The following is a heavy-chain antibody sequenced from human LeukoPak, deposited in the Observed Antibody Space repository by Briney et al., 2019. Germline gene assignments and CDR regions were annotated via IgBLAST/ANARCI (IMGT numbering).Heavy chain of an antibody. CDR2: ISSSSSYI. J-gene: IGHJ6*03. CDR3: AKAAVEWLAYYYYYMDV. Sequence: KTGGSLRLSCAASGFTFSSYSMNWVRQAPGKGLEWVSSISSSSSYIYYADSVKGRFTISRDNAKNSLYLQMNSLRAEDTAVYYCAKAAVEWLAYYYYYMDVWGKGTTVTVSS. D-gene: IGHD5-12*01. V-gene: IGHV3-21*04. CDR1: GFTFSSYS.